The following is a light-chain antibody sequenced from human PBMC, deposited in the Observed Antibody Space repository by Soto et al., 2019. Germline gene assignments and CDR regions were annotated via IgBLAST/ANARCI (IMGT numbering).Light chain of an antibody. Sequence: QSVLTQPPSVSGTPGQRITISCSGSNSNVGSNTVNWYQQLPGAAPKLLMYTDNQRPSRVPDRFSGSKSGTAASLAISGLLSEDEAGYYCAAWDDGLRAVVFGGGTKVTVL. CDR2: TDN. CDR3: AAWDDGLRAVV. CDR1: NSNVGSNT. J-gene: IGLJ2*01. V-gene: IGLV1-44*01.